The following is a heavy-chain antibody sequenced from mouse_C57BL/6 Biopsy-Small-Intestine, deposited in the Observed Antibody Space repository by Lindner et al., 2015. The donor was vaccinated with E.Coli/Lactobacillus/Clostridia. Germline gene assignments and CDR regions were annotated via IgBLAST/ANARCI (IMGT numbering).Heavy chain of an antibody. D-gene: IGHD2-3*01. J-gene: IGHJ4*01. Sequence: TPGQGLEWMGIINPTAGDTTYAQKFQGRVTMTRDTSTSTFYVELSSLRSEDTAVYYCASDRITLAGYYDYWGQGTLVTVSS. CDR3: ASDRITLAGYYDY. V-gene: IGHV1-59*01. CDR2: INPTAGDT.